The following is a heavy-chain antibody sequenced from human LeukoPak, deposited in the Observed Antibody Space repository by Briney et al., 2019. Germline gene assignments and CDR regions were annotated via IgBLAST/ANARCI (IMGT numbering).Heavy chain of an antibody. CDR3: ARDDDYGDYGFGH. D-gene: IGHD4-17*01. Sequence: GGSLRLSCAASGFTFSSYSMNWVRRAPGKGLEWVSSISSSSYIYYADSVKGRFTISRDNAKNSLYLQMNSLRAEDTAVYYCARDDDYGDYGFGHWGQGTLVTVSS. CDR1: GFTFSSYS. V-gene: IGHV3-21*01. CDR2: ISSSSYI. J-gene: IGHJ4*02.